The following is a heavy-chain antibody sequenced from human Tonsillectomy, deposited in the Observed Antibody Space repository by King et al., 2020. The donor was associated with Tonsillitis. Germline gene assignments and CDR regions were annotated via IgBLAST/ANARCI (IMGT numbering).Heavy chain of an antibody. V-gene: IGHV5-51*03. J-gene: IGHJ4*02. D-gene: IGHD3-16*01. CDR3: ARLGGRDD. CDR2: IYPGDSKT. CDR1: GYSFTNHR. Sequence: QLVQSGAEVKKPGESLKISCKASGYSFTNHRRGWGRQMPGKGLEWMGIIYPGDSKTRYNPSFQGQVTISADKSISNAYLQWSSLEASDTAMYYCARLGGRDDWGQGTLVTVSS.